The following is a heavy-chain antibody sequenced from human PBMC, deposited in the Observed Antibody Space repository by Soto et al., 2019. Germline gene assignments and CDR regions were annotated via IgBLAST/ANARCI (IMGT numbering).Heavy chain of an antibody. D-gene: IGHD5-18*01. CDR1: GFTFSSSW. CDR2: INNDGSDR. V-gene: IGHV3-74*01. Sequence: EVQLVESGGDLVQPGGSLRVSCAASGFTFSSSWMHWVRQVPGKGLVWVSGINNDGSDRRYADSVKARFTISRDNAKNTLYLQMNSLRAEETAVYYCARVNPGYSYVNYWGQGTLVTVYS. J-gene: IGHJ4*02. CDR3: ARVNPGYSYVNY.